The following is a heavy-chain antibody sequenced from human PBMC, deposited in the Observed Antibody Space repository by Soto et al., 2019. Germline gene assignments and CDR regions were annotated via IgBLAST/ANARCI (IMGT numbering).Heavy chain of an antibody. J-gene: IGHJ6*02. CDR2: IYYTGST. V-gene: IGHV4-59*01. D-gene: IGHD3-10*01. Sequence: ASETLSLTCTVSGGSISSSYWSWIRQPPGKELEWIGYIYYTGSTYYSPSLKSRVIISLDVSRTQFSLKLSSVTAADTAVYYCARDFWFEELSGGYYQYAMDVWGRGTSVTVSS. CDR3: ARDFWFEELSGGYYQYAMDV. CDR1: GGSISSSY.